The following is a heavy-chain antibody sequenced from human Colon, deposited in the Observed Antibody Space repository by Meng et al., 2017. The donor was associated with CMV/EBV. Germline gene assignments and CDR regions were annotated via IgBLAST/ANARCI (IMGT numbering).Heavy chain of an antibody. D-gene: IGHD3-3*01. CDR1: GFTFSNAW. CDR2: IRSKSGGGTT. Sequence: GESLKISCIASGFTFSNAWMSWVRQAPGKGLEWVGRIRSKSGGGTTEYATPAKDRLIISRDDSANTLYLQVSSLKTDDTAVYYCATALRFLEPNNYYFGMDVWGQGTTVTVSS. V-gene: IGHV3-15*01. CDR3: ATALRFLEPNNYYFGMDV. J-gene: IGHJ6*02.